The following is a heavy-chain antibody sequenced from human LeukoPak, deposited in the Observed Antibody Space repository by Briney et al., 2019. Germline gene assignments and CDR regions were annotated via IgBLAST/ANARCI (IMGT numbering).Heavy chain of an antibody. CDR1: GGSFSGYY. Sequence: PSETLSLTCAVYGGSFSGYYWSWIRQPPGKGLEWIGEINHSGSTNYNPSLKSRVTISVDTSKNQFPLKLSSVTAADTAVYYCARLNGYCSSTSRWGGWFDPWGQGTLVTVSS. V-gene: IGHV4-34*01. CDR2: INHSGST. D-gene: IGHD2-2*03. J-gene: IGHJ5*02. CDR3: ARLNGYCSSTSRWGGWFDP.